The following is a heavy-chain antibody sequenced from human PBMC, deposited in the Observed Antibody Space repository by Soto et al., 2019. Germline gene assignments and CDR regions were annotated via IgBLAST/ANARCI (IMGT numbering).Heavy chain of an antibody. Sequence: PSETLSLTCTVSGGSISSGDYYWSWIRQPPGKGLEWIGYIYYSGSTYYNPSLKSRVTISVDTSKNQFSLKLSSVTAADTAVYYCARVKDDSSGYYPVGAFDIWGQGTMVTVSS. CDR2: IYYSGST. D-gene: IGHD3-22*01. CDR1: GGSISSGDYY. V-gene: IGHV4-30-4*01. CDR3: ARVKDDSSGYYPVGAFDI. J-gene: IGHJ3*02.